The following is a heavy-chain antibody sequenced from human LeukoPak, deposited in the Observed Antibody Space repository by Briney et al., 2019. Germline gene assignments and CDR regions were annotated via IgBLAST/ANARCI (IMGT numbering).Heavy chain of an antibody. J-gene: IGHJ3*02. CDR1: GYTFTGYY. CDR2: IYPYSGDT. CDR3: ARDRNSGSSLDI. V-gene: IGHV1-2*02. D-gene: IGHD6-6*01. Sequence: ASVKVSCKASGYTFTGYYIHWVRQAPGQGLECMGWIYPYSGDTNYAQNFQGRVIMTRDTSISTAYMELSSLKSDDTAVYYCARDRNSGSSLDIWGQGTMLTVSS.